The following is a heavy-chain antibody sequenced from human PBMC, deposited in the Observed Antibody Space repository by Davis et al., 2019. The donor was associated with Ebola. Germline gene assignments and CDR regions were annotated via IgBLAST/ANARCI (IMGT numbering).Heavy chain of an antibody. CDR3: ARRGYCSGSRCPWGNFDP. CDR1: GYNFITYW. V-gene: IGHV5-51*01. CDR2: IYPDDSDT. Sequence: GESLKISCKGSGYNFITYWIGWVRQMPGRGLQWMGIIYPDDSDTTYSPSFQGQITISADRSISTAYLQWNSLKASDTAMYYCARRGYCSGSRCPWGNFDPWGQGTLVTVSS. J-gene: IGHJ5*02. D-gene: IGHD2-15*01.